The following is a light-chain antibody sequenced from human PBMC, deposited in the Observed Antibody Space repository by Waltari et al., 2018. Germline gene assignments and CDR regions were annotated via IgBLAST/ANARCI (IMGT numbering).Light chain of an antibody. CDR2: DDS. CDR3: QMWDFNIDHVI. V-gene: IGLV3-21*02. CDR1: NIGGKG. J-gene: IGLJ2*01. Sequence: SYVLTQPPSVSVAPGETARITCEGNNIGGKGVHWYQQKPGQAPVLVVRDDSDRPSGIPERFSGPHFGNTATLVISRVEAGDEADFFCQMWDFNIDHVIFGGGTKLTVL.